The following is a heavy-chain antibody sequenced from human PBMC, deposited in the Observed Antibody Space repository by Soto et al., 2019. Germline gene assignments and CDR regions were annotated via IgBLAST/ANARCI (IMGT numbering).Heavy chain of an antibody. J-gene: IGHJ5*01. CDR2: IYYSGST. Sequence: PSETLSLTCTVSGGSVSSSSYYWGWVRQPPGKGLEWIGRIYYSGSTYYNPSLKSRVTISVDTSKNQFSLKLRSVTAADTAVYYCARGLFGVVTKNWLDSRGQGTLVTGSS. V-gene: IGHV4-39*07. CDR3: ARGLFGVVTKNWLDS. D-gene: IGHD3-3*01. CDR1: GGSVSSSSYY.